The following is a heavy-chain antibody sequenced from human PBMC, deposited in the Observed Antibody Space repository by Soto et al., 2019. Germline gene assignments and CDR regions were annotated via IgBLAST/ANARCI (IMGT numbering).Heavy chain of an antibody. CDR1: GDSVSSNSAA. CDR2: TYYRSKWYN. V-gene: IGHV6-1*01. D-gene: IGHD6-6*01. J-gene: IGHJ4*02. CDR3: ARDKYSSSSRAGDFDY. Sequence: QSQTLSLTCAISGDSVSSNSAAWNWIRQSPSRGLEWLGRTYYRSKWYNDYAVSVKSRITINPDTSKNQFSLQLNSVTPEDTAVYYCARDKYSSSSRAGDFDYWGQGTLVTVSS.